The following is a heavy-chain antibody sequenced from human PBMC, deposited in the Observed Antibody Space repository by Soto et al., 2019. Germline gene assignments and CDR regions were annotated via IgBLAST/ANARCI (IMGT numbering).Heavy chain of an antibody. CDR1: GGSISSYY. D-gene: IGHD1-7*01. J-gene: IGHJ4*02. Sequence: SETVSLTCTFSGGSISSYYWSWIRQPPGKGLEWIGYIYYSGSTNYNPSLKSRVTISVDTSKNQFSLKLSSVTAADTAAYYCARVYNWNYDYWGQGTLVTVSS. CDR3: ARVYNWNYDY. V-gene: IGHV4-59*01. CDR2: IYYSGST.